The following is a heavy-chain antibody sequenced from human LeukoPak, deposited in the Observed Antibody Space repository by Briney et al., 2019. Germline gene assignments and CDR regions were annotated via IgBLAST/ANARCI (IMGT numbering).Heavy chain of an antibody. Sequence: SGGSLRLSCEASGFTFSDPYMSWIRQAPGKGLECLSYISGSGTDINYADSVRGRFTISRDNAKNLLYLQMNDLRLEDTAVYYCARVGGWFGELFPFDYWGQGTLVTVSS. V-gene: IGHV3-11*04. D-gene: IGHD3-10*01. CDR3: ARVGGWFGELFPFDY. CDR1: GFTFSDPY. CDR2: ISGSGTDI. J-gene: IGHJ4*02.